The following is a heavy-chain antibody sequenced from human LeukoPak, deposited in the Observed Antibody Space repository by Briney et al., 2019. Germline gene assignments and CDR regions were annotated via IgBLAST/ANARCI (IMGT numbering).Heavy chain of an antibody. D-gene: IGHD1-26*01. J-gene: IGHJ4*02. CDR1: GFSFTSYW. Sequence: GESLKISCKGSGFSFTSYWTGWVRQMPGKGLEWMGIIYPVDFDTSYSPSFQGQVSISADKSIGTAYLQWSSLKASDTAMYYCARSYSGRYAYFDYWGQGTLLTVSS. CDR2: IYPVDFDT. V-gene: IGHV5-51*01. CDR3: ARSYSGRYAYFDY.